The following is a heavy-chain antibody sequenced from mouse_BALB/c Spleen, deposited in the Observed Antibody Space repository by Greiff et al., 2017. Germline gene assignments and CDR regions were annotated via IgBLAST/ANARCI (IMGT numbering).Heavy chain of an antibody. CDR2: IYPGDGDT. D-gene: IGHD2-10*02. Sequence: VQLQQSGAELVRPGSSVKISCKASGYAFSSYWMNWVKQRPGQGLEWIGQIYPGDGDTNYNGKFKGKATLTADKSSSTAYMQLSSLTSEDSAVYFCARNKYGIMDYWGQGTSVTVSS. J-gene: IGHJ4*01. CDR1: GYAFSSYW. V-gene: IGHV1-80*01. CDR3: ARNKYGIMDY.